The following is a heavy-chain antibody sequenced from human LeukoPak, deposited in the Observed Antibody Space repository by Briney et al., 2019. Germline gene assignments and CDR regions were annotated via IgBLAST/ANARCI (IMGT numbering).Heavy chain of an antibody. CDR3: ARDYGSLDY. CDR1: GGAISSYY. CDR2: IYYSGST. Sequence: SETLSLTCTVSGGAISSYYWSWIRQPPGKGLEWIGYIYYSGSTNYNPSLKSRVTISVDTSKNQFSLKLSSVTAADTAVYYCARDYGSLDYWGQGTLVTVSS. V-gene: IGHV4-59*01. D-gene: IGHD4-17*01. J-gene: IGHJ4*02.